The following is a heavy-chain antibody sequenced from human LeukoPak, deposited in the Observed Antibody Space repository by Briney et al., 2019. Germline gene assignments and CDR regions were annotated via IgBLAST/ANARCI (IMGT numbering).Heavy chain of an antibody. D-gene: IGHD1-14*01. V-gene: IGHV4-31*03. CDR3: ARDRPDTTSPTTVGRFDP. CDR2: IYSTGTT. J-gene: IGHJ5*02. Sequence: PSQTLSLICSVSGDSISSGGFYWHWIRQHPEKGLEWIGYIYSTGTTYYHPSLTSRLTMSLDTSKNQFSLKVTSVTAADTAVYFCARDRPDTTSPTTVGRFDPWGQGTLVTVSS. CDR1: GDSISSGGFY.